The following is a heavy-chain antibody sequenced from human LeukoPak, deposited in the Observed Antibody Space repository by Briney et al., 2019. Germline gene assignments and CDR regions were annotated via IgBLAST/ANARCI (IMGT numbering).Heavy chain of an antibody. Sequence: GGSLGLSCAASGFTFSKYWMLWVRHARGKGLESVSRINTDGTVTTYADSVKGRFTVSRDNADNTMLLQRNSVRDEDTAVYYCATKQWLAPPPDSWGQGTPVTVSS. CDR2: INTDGTVT. CDR1: GFTFSKYW. CDR3: ATKQWLAPPPDS. J-gene: IGHJ4*02. V-gene: IGHV3-74*01. D-gene: IGHD6-19*01.